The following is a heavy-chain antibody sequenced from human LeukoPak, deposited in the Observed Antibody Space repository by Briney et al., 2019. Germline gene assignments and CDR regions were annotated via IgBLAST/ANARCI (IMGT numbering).Heavy chain of an antibody. CDR1: GFTFGTFW. J-gene: IGHJ4*02. CDR3: ARGGLEPVDY. V-gene: IGHV3-74*01. CDR2: INPEETTT. Sequence: GGSLRLSCAASGFTFGTFWMHWVRQAPGKGLVWVSRINPEETTTNYADAVKGRFTISRDNAKNTLYLQMNSLRAEDTAVYYRARGGLEPVDYWGQGTLVIVSS. D-gene: IGHD1-14*01.